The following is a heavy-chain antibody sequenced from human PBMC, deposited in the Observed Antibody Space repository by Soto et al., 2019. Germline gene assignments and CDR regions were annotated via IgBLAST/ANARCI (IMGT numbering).Heavy chain of an antibody. V-gene: IGHV1-8*01. CDR2: MNPNSGNT. Sequence: QVQLVQSGAEVKKPGASVKVSCKASGYTFTSYDINWVRQATGQGLEWMGWMNPNSGNTGYAQKFQGRVTMTRNTSISTAYMELSSLRSEDTAVYYCARGLVVVVPDYYYYMDVWGKGTTVTVSS. CDR1: GYTFTSYD. CDR3: ARGLVVVVPDYYYYMDV. J-gene: IGHJ6*03. D-gene: IGHD2-2*01.